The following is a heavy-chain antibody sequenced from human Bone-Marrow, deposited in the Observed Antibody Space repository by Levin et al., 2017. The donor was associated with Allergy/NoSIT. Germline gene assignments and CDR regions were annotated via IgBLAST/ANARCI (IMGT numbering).Heavy chain of an antibody. D-gene: IGHD2/OR15-2a*01. CDR3: ARLPASTSRFDF. CDR2: ISSSGTV. Sequence: RSQTLSLTCSVSGGSVLSSSFYWGWIRQPPGKGLEWIGTISSSGTVFYSPSLKSRLSISVDMSENRFSLDLTSVTAADTAVYYCARLPASTSRFDFWGQGFLVTVSS. CDR1: GGSVLSSSFY. J-gene: IGHJ4*02. V-gene: IGHV4-39*02.